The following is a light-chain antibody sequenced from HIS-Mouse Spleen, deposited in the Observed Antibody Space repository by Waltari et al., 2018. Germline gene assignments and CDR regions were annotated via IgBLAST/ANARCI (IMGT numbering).Light chain of an antibody. Sequence: SSRARQSVSSGDLAWCQQKPGQAPRLLICGASSRATGIPDRFSGSGSGTDFTLTISRLEPEDFAVYYCQQYNNWWTFGQGTKVEIK. CDR2: GAS. CDR1: QSVSSGD. V-gene: IGKV3-20*01. J-gene: IGKJ1*01. CDR3: QQYNNWWT.